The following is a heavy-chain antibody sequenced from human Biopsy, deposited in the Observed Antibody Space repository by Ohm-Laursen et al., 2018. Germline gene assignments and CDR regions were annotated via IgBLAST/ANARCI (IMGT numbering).Heavy chain of an antibody. Sequence: GASVKVFCKASGYSFTSYAISWVRQAPGQGLEWMGWINPDKGDIHYAQKLQGRVTMTTDTSTTTAYMELRSLTSDDTALYYCARDLTRQPRRGAFDIWGQGTLVTVSS. CDR1: GYSFTSYA. CDR2: INPDKGDI. CDR3: ARDLTRQPRRGAFDI. D-gene: IGHD1-14*01. V-gene: IGHV1-18*01. J-gene: IGHJ3*02.